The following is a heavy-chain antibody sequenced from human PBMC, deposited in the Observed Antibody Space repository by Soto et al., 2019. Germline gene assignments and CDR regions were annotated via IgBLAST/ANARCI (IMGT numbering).Heavy chain of an antibody. CDR1: GYTFTSYG. D-gene: IGHD3-10*01. CDR2: ISAHNGDT. CDR3: ARVRLSLFDY. J-gene: IGHJ4*02. V-gene: IGHV1-18*04. Sequence: VKVSCKASGYTFTSYGITWVRQAPGQGLEWMGWISAHNGDTTYAQKFQGRVTMTTDTSTRTAYMELRSLRSDDTAVYFCARVRLSLFDYWGQGTLVTVSS.